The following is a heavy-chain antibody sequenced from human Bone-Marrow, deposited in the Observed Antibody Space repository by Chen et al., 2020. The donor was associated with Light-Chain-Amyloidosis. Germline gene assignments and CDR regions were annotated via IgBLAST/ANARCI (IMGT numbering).Heavy chain of an antibody. Sequence: QVQLVQSGAEVKKPGASVKVSCKASGYTFSNYDINWVRQAAGQGREWMGWMNCNSGNSRSAQNFQRRLTMTRVNSSSTAYRELSSRTSDDTAVYYCTWGLPQFPCKWFDLLGQGTLVTVSS. CDR2: MNCNSGNS. V-gene: IGHV1-8*01. D-gene: IGHD2-15*01. CDR1: GYTFSNYD. J-gene: IGHJ5*02. CDR3: TWGLPQFPCKWFDL.